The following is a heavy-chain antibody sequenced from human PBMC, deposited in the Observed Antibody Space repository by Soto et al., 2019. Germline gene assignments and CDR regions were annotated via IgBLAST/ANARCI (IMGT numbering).Heavy chain of an antibody. CDR3: EKGSSDVTMVRGVTISAVIFDY. Sequence: EVQLLESGGGLVQPGGSLRLSCAASGFSFSNYAMNWVRQAPGKGLEWVSGISGNGGSTYSADSVRGRFTNSRDNSKNTLKMQIKSLRGEDTAVYYCEKGSSDVTMVRGVTISAVIFDYWGQGALFTVSS. CDR1: GFSFSNYA. CDR2: ISGNGGST. J-gene: IGHJ4*02. V-gene: IGHV3-23*01. D-gene: IGHD3-10*01.